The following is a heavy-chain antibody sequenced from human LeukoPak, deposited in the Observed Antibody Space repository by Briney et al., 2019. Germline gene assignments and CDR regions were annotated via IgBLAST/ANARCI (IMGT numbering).Heavy chain of an antibody. Sequence: SETLSLTCAVYGGSFSGYYWSWIRQPPGKGLEWIGEINHSGSTNYNPSLKSRVTISVDTSKNQFSLKLSSVTAADTAVYYCARESSRAGVWDYWGQGTLVTVSS. J-gene: IGHJ4*02. CDR1: GGSFSGYY. CDR2: INHSGST. V-gene: IGHV4-34*01. D-gene: IGHD6-19*01. CDR3: ARESSRAGVWDY.